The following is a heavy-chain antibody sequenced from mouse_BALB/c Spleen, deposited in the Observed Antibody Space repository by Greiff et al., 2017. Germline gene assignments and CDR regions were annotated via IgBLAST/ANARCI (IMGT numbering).Heavy chain of an antibody. CDR1: GFNIKDYY. CDR2: IDPENGNT. J-gene: IGHJ3*01. V-gene: IGHV14-1*02. D-gene: IGHD6-2*01. CDR3: ARGGSLFAY. Sequence: EVKLQESGAELVRPGALVKLSCKASGFNIKDYYMHWVKQRPEQGLEWIGWIDPENGNTIYDPKFQGKASITADTSSNTAYLQLSSLTSEDTAVYYCARGGSLFAYWGQGTLVTVSA.